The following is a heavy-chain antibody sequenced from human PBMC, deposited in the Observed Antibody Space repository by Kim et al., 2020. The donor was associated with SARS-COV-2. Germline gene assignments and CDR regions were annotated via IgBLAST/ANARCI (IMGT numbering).Heavy chain of an antibody. CDR1: GFTFDDYG. CDR3: ARGGAAAPLTLSYCYYMDV. J-gene: IGHJ6*03. D-gene: IGHD6-13*01. V-gene: IGHV3-20*01. CDR2: INWNGGRT. Sequence: GGSLRLSCAASGFTFDDYGMSWVRQAPGKGLEWVSGINWNGGRTGYADSVKGRFTISRDNAKNSLYLQMNSLRAEDTALYHCARGGAAAPLTLSYCYYMDVWGKGTTVTVSS.